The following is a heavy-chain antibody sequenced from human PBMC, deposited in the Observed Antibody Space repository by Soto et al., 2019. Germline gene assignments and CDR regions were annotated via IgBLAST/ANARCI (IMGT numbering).Heavy chain of an antibody. V-gene: IGHV3-11*01. CDR1: GITFSDHY. CDR3: ARAPYYGSGTYYYYAFDV. CDR2: ISGTAGTI. Sequence: QVQLVESGGGLVKPGGYLRLSCEASGITFSDHYMTWIRQAPGKGLEWISYISGTAGTIYYADSVKGRFTISRDNAKNSLFLQLTSLTAEDTAVYYCARAPYYGSGTYYYYAFDVCGQGTPVTVSS. J-gene: IGHJ6*02. D-gene: IGHD3-10*01.